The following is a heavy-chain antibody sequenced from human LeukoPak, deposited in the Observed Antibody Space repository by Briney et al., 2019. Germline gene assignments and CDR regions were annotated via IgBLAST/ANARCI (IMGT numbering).Heavy chain of an antibody. D-gene: IGHD3-22*01. CDR2: INWNGGST. V-gene: IGHV3-20*04. CDR1: GFTFDDYG. J-gene: IGHJ4*02. CDR3: ASQGNYYDSSGYFDY. Sequence: GGSLRLSCAASGFTFDDYGMSWVRQAPGKGLEWVSGINWNGGSTGYADSVKGRFTISRDNAKNSLYLQMNSLRAEDTALYYCASQGNYYDSSGYFDYWGQGTLVTVSS.